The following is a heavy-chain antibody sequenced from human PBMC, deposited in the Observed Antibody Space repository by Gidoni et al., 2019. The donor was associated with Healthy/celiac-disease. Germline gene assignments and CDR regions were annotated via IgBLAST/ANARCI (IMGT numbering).Heavy chain of an antibody. CDR3: ARDGGPMVRGGYDY. CDR2: IYSGGST. J-gene: IGHJ4*02. CDR1: GFTVSSNY. V-gene: IGHV3-66*01. D-gene: IGHD3-10*01. Sequence: EVQLVESGGGLVPPGGSRSLSCAASGFTVSSNYMRWVRQAPGKGLEWVSVIYSGGSTYYADSVKGRFTISRDNSKNTLYLQMNSLRAEDTAVYYCARDGGPMVRGGYDYWGQGTLVTVSS.